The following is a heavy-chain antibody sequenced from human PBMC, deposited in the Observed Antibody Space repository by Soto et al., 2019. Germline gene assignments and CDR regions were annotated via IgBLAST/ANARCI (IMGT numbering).Heavy chain of an antibody. CDR3: ARGGGVGVAGSAAFDM. J-gene: IGHJ3*02. V-gene: IGHV1-2*02. Sequence: QLHLVQSGAVVKKPGASVTVSCSASGYPVTAYYMHWVRQAPGRGLEWMGGINPATGAAKYTQTFQGRVNRTRDTSTSTVFMELSGLTSEDTAGFYCARGGGVGVAGSAAFDMWGQGTLVTVSS. D-gene: IGHD3-3*01. CDR1: GYPVTAYY. CDR2: INPATGAA.